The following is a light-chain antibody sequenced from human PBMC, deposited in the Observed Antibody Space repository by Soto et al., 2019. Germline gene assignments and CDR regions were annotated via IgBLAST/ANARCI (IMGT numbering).Light chain of an antibody. CDR2: WAS. CDR1: QSVLYSSNNKNY. Sequence: DIVMTQSPDSLAVSLGERATINCKSSQSVLYSSNNKNYLAWYQQKPGQPPKLLIYWASTRESGVPDRFSGRGSGTDFTFTISSLQAEDVAVYYCQQYYSTPQTFGQGTKVEIK. J-gene: IGKJ1*01. CDR3: QQYYSTPQT. V-gene: IGKV4-1*01.